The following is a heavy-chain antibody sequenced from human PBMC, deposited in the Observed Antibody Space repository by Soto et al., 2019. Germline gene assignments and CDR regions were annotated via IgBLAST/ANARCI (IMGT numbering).Heavy chain of an antibody. J-gene: IGHJ3*02. V-gene: IGHV3-21*01. CDR1: GFTFSSYS. CDR3: ARDQLGYCSSTSCYAFDI. Sequence: EVPLVESGGGLVKPGGSLRLSCAASGFTFSSYSMNWVRQAPGKGLEWVSSISSSSSYIYYADSVKGRFTISRDNAKNSLYLQMNSLRAEDTAVYYCARDQLGYCSSTSCYAFDIWGQGTMVTVSS. D-gene: IGHD2-2*01. CDR2: ISSSSSYI.